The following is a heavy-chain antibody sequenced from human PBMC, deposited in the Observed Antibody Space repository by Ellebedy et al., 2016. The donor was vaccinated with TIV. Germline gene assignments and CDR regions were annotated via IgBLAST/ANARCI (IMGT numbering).Heavy chain of an antibody. CDR3: ARGTAANRVFDY. CDR1: GGSISSNY. D-gene: IGHD6-13*01. Sequence: MPSETLSLTCTVSGGSISSNYWSWIRQPAGKGLEWIGRIYNSGSTNYNPSLKSRVSMSVDTSKNQFSLKLSSVTAADTAVYYCARGTAANRVFDYWGQGTLVTVSS. J-gene: IGHJ4*02. V-gene: IGHV4-4*07. CDR2: IYNSGST.